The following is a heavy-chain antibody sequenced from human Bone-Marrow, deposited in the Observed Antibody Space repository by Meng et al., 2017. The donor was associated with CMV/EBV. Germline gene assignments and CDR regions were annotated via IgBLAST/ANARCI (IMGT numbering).Heavy chain of an antibody. CDR3: VTYRTSADY. Sequence: GESLKISCAASGFTFSSYAMHWVRQAPGKGLEWVANIKSDGSEKYYVDSVKGRFTIFRDNAENSMFLQMNSLRVEDTAVYYCVTYRTSADYWGQGMLVTVSS. D-gene: IGHD1-1*01. CDR1: GFTFSSYA. CDR2: IKSDGSEK. J-gene: IGHJ4*02. V-gene: IGHV3-7*01.